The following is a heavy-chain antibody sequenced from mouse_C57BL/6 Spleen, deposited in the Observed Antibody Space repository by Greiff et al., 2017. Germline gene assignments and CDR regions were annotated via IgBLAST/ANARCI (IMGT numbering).Heavy chain of an antibody. V-gene: IGHV1-19*01. D-gene: IGHD1-1*01. CDR2: INPYNGGT. J-gene: IGHJ3*01. Sequence: VQLKQSGPVLVKPGASVKMSCKASGYTFTDYYMNWVKQSHGKSLEWIGVINPYNGGTSYNQKFKGKATLTVDKSSSTAYMELNSLTSEDSAVYYCARDGSIFAYWGQGTLVTVSA. CDR1: GYTFTDYY. CDR3: ARDGSIFAY.